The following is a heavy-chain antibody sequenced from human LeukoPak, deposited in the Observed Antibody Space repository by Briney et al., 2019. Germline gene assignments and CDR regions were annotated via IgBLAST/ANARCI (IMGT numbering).Heavy chain of an antibody. J-gene: IGHJ5*02. CDR2: IWYDGSNK. V-gene: IGHV3-33*01. Sequence: GGSLRLSCAASGFTFSSYGMHWVRQAPGKGLEWVAVIWYDGSNKYYADSVKGRFTISRDNSKNTLYLQMNSLRAEDTAVYYCARGDFWSGYYMGFDPWGQGTLVTVSS. CDR3: ARGDFWSGYYMGFDP. CDR1: GFTFSSYG. D-gene: IGHD3-3*01.